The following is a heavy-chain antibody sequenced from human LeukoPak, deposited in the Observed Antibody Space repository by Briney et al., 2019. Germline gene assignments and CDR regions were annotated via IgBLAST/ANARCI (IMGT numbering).Heavy chain of an antibody. D-gene: IGHD1-1*01. J-gene: IGHJ4*02. V-gene: IGHV3-30*18. CDR1: GFTFSSYG. CDR2: ISYDGSNK. CDR3: AKRLDPYYFDY. Sequence: GGSLRLSCAASGFTFSSYGMHWVRQAPGKGLEWVAVISYDGSNKYYGDSVKGRFTISRDNSKNTLYLQMNSLRAEDTAVYYCAKRLDPYYFDYWGQGTLVTVSS.